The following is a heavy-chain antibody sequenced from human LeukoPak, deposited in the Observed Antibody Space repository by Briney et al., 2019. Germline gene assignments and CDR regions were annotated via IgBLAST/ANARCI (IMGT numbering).Heavy chain of an antibody. V-gene: IGHV4-34*01. CDR2: INHSGST. J-gene: IGHJ4*02. D-gene: IGHD2-21*01. CDR3: ARVDQGFCVY. Sequence: PSETLSLTCAVYGGSFSGYYWSWIRQPPGKGLEWIGEINHSGSTNYNPSLKSRVTISVDTSKNQFSLKLSSVTAADTAVYYCARVDQGFCVYWGQGTLVTVSS. CDR1: GGSFSGYY.